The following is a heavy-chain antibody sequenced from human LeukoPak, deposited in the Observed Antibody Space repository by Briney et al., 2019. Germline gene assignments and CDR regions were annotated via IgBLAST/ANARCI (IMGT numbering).Heavy chain of an antibody. D-gene: IGHD3-10*01. CDR2: ISWNSGSI. V-gene: IGHV3-9*01. CDR1: GFSFDDYT. J-gene: IGHJ4*02. Sequence: GRSLRLSCGASGFSFDDYTMHWVRQVPGKGLEGVSGISWNSGSIGYVDSVKGRFTISRDNAKNSLYLRMNSLRPEDTALYFCAKDIHGSGSYYFDNWGQGTLVTVSS. CDR3: AKDIHGSGSYYFDN.